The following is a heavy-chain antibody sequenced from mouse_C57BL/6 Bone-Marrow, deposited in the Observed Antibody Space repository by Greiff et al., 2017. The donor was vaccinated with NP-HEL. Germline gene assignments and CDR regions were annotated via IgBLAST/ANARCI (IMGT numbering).Heavy chain of an antibody. CDR2: IRNKANGYTT. CDR1: GFTFTDYY. V-gene: IGHV7-3*01. CDR3: ARLYWYFDV. J-gene: IGHJ1*03. Sequence: VQLKESGGGLVQPGGSLSLSCAASGFTFTDYYMSWVRQPPGKALEWLGFIRNKANGYTTEYSASVKGRFTISRDNSQSILYLQMNALRAEDSATYYCARLYWYFDVWGTGTTVTVSS.